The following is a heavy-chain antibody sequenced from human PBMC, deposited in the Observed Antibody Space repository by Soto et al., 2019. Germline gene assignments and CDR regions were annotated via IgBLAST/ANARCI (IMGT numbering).Heavy chain of an antibody. CDR1: GYTFTSYG. V-gene: IGHV1-18*01. CDR2: ISAYNGNT. D-gene: IGHD3-22*01. J-gene: IGHJ3*02. Sequence: ASVKVSCKASGYTFTSYGISWVRQAPGQGLEWMGWISAYNGNTNYAQKLQGRVTMTTGTSTSTAYMELRSLRSDDTAVYYCARDSRWYYDSSGYPNDAFDIWGQGTMVTVSS. CDR3: ARDSRWYYDSSGYPNDAFDI.